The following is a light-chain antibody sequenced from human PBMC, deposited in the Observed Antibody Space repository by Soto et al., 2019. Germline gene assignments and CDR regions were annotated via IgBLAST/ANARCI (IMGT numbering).Light chain of an antibody. Sequence: DIQMTQSPSSLSASVGDRVTITCRASQSISSYLNWYKQKPGKAPKLLIYAASSLQSGVPSRFSGNGSGTDFTLTISSLQPEDFATYYCQQSYSTLMYTFGQGTKLEIK. CDR3: QQSYSTLMYT. J-gene: IGKJ2*01. CDR2: AAS. V-gene: IGKV1-39*01. CDR1: QSISSY.